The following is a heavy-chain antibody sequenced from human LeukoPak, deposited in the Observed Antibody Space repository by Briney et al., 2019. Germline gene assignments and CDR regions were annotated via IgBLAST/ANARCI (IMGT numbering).Heavy chain of an antibody. J-gene: IGHJ4*02. Sequence: PGGSLRLSCAASGFTFSTYNMNWVRQAPGKGLEWVSFISSGSEIIYYADSVKGRFTVSRDNAKNSLYLQMNSLRDEDTAVYYCARNPAGIRDYLGQGTLVTVSS. CDR1: GFTFSTYN. CDR2: ISSGSEII. V-gene: IGHV3-48*02. D-gene: IGHD2-2*02. CDR3: ARNPAGIRDY.